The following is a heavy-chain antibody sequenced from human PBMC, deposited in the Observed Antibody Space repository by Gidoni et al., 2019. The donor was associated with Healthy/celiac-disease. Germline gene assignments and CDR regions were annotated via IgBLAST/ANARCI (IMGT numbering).Heavy chain of an antibody. CDR1: GFTFSSYA. V-gene: IGHV3-23*01. J-gene: IGHJ4*02. Sequence: EVQLLESGGGLVQPGGSLRLSCAASGFTFSSYAMRWVRQAPGKGLEWVSAISGSGGSTYYADSVKGRFTISRDNSKNTLYLQMNSLRAEDTAVYYCAKDEYSGSYHRRDYWGQGTLVTVSS. CDR2: ISGSGGST. CDR3: AKDEYSGSYHRRDY. D-gene: IGHD1-26*01.